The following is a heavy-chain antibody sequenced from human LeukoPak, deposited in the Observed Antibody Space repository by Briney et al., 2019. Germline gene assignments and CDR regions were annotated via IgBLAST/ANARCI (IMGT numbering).Heavy chain of an antibody. CDR3: ARAPYSNALYDY. Sequence: ASVKVSCKASGYTFTSYYMHWVRQAPGQGLEWMGIINPSGGSTSYAQKFQGRVTITTDESTSTAYMELSSLRSEDTAVYYCARAPYSNALYDYWGQGTLVTVSS. CDR1: GYTFTSYY. J-gene: IGHJ4*02. V-gene: IGHV1-46*01. CDR2: INPSGGST. D-gene: IGHD4-11*01.